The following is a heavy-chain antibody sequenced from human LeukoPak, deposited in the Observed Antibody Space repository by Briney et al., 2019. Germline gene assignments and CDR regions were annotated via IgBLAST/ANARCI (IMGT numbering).Heavy chain of an antibody. D-gene: IGHD6-19*01. V-gene: IGHV4-34*01. Sequence: SETLSLTCAVYGGSFSGYYWSWIRQPPGKGLEWIGEINHSGSTNYNPSLKSRVTISVDTSKNQFSLGLSSVTAADTAVYYCARRSSGWYRHFDYWGQGTLVTVSS. J-gene: IGHJ4*02. CDR1: GGSFSGYY. CDR3: ARRSSGWYRHFDY. CDR2: INHSGST.